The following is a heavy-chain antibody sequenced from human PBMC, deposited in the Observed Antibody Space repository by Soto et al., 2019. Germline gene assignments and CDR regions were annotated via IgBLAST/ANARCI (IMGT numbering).Heavy chain of an antibody. CDR2: VSAYNGNT. CDR3: AREGRAVGLDYYYYGMDV. V-gene: IGHV1-18*01. D-gene: IGHD6-19*01. Sequence: QVQLVQSGAEVKKPGASVKVSCKASGYTFTSYGISWVRQAPGQGLEWMGWVSAYNGNTNHAQKLQGRATMTTDTXTXTXXMELRSLRSDDTAVYYCAREGRAVGLDYYYYGMDVWGQGTTVTVSS. CDR1: GYTFTSYG. J-gene: IGHJ6*02.